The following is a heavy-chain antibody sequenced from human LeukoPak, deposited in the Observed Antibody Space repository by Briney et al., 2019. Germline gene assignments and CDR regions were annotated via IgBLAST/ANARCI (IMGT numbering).Heavy chain of an antibody. Sequence: SETLSLTCTVSGGSISSYYWSWIRQPPGKGLEWIGEINHSGSTNYNPSLKSRVTISVDTSKNQFSLKLSSVTAADTAVYYCARGLSIVVVPAAKYNWFDPWGQGTLVTVSS. J-gene: IGHJ5*02. CDR1: GGSISSYY. CDR2: INHSGST. D-gene: IGHD2-2*01. CDR3: ARGLSIVVVPAAKYNWFDP. V-gene: IGHV4-34*01.